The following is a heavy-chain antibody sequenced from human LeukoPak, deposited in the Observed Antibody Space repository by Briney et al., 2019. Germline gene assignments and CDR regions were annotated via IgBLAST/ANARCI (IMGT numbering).Heavy chain of an antibody. Sequence: SETLSLTCTVSGGSISSSSYYWSWIRQPPGKGLEWIGEINHSGSTNYNPSLKSRVTISVDTSKNQFSLKLSSVTAADTAVYYCARGPRGVVVVAATRRNWFDPWGQGTLVTVSS. J-gene: IGHJ5*02. CDR1: GGSISSSSYY. CDR3: ARGPRGVVVVAATRRNWFDP. V-gene: IGHV4-39*07. CDR2: INHSGST. D-gene: IGHD2-15*01.